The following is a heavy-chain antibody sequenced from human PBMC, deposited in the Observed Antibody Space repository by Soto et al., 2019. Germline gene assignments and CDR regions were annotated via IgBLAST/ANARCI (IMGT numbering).Heavy chain of an antibody. J-gene: IGHJ4*02. CDR3: ARRRIVPTTNFDY. V-gene: IGHV4-4*02. Sequence: SETLSLTCAVSGGSISSSNWWSWVRQPPGKGLEWIGHIFHTGATYQNPTLKSRLRMSVDTSKNQFSLNLSSVTATDTAVYYCARRRIVPTTNFDYWGQGTLVTVSS. D-gene: IGHD1-26*01. CDR1: GGSISSSNW. CDR2: IFHTGAT.